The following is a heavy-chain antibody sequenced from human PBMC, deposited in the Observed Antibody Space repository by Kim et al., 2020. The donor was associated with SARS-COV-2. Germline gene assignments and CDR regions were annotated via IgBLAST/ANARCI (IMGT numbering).Heavy chain of an antibody. J-gene: IGHJ4*02. CDR2: T. D-gene: IGHD1-1*01. CDR3: ARRGGIVNNYNY. V-gene: IGHV4-39*01. Sequence: TYYNPSLQSRGTISVDTSKNQFSLNLRSVTATDTAVYYCARRGGIVNNYNYWGQGTLVTVSS.